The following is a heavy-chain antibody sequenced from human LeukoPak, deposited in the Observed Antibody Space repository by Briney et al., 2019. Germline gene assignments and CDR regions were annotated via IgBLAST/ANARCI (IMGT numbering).Heavy chain of an antibody. Sequence: SVKVSCKASGGTFSSYTISWVRQAPGQGLEWMGRIIPILGIANYAQKFQGRVTITADKSTSTAYMELSSPRSEDTAVYYCARGSVFGVVIITHWGQGTLVTVSS. V-gene: IGHV1-69*02. J-gene: IGHJ4*02. D-gene: IGHD3-3*01. CDR3: ARGSVFGVVIITH. CDR1: GGTFSSYT. CDR2: IIPILGIA.